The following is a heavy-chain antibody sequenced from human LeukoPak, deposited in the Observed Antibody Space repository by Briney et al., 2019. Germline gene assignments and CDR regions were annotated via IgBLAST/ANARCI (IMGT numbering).Heavy chain of an antibody. V-gene: IGHV1-46*03. J-gene: IGHJ4*02. D-gene: IGHD4-23*01. CDR2: INPSGGST. CDR1: RYTFLQHL. CDR3: ATSSDGANSYYSFHY. Sequence: ASVNVSYKSCRYTFLQHLILWVGPAPGQGLEWMGIINPSGGSTSYAQKFRGRITMTRNTSTSTVYMELSSLTAEDTAVYSCATSSDGANSYYSFHYWGQGTLVTVSS.